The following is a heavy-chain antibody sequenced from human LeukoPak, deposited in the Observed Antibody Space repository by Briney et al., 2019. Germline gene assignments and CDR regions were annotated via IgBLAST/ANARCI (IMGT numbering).Heavy chain of an antibody. CDR2: INSDGSST. D-gene: IGHD4-11*01. V-gene: IGHV3-74*01. CDR1: GFTFSSYW. CDR3: AREYSNRIPGSFGYYYYGMDV. Sequence: PGGSLRLSCAASGFTFSSYWMHWVRQAPGKGLVWVSRINSDGSSTSYADSVKGRFTISRDNAKNTLYLQMNSLRAEDTAVYYCAREYSNRIPGSFGYYYYGMDVWGQGTTVTVS. J-gene: IGHJ6*02.